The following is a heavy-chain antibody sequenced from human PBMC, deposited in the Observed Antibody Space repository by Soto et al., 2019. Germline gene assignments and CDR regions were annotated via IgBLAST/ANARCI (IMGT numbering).Heavy chain of an antibody. J-gene: IGHJ4*02. CDR3: AKDRPRRTSGYFFDY. V-gene: IGHV4-30-2*01. D-gene: IGHD1-1*01. Sequence: SETLSLTCAVSGGSISSGGYSWSWIRQPPGKGLEWIGYIYHSGSTYYADPVKGRFYISRDNSKNTVSLHMNSLRAEDTALYYCAKDRPRRTSGYFFDYWGQGTPVTVSS. CDR2: IYHSGST. CDR1: GGSISSGGYS.